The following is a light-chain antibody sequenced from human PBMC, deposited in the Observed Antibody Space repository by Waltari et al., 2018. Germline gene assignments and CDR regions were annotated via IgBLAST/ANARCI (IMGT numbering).Light chain of an antibody. CDR1: SSDVGGYNY. CDR3: SSYSTSNTLYV. J-gene: IGLJ1*01. V-gene: IGLV2-14*01. CDR2: DVT. Sequence: QSALTQPASVSGSPGQSITISCTGTSSDVGGYNYVSWYQQPPVKAPKLMIYDVTNRPSGVSYRFSGSKSGNTASLTISGLQAEDEANYYCSSYSTSNTLYVFGTGTEVTVL.